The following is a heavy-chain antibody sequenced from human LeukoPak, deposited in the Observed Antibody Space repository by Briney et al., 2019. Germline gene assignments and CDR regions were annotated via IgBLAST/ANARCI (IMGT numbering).Heavy chain of an antibody. CDR1: GGTFSSYA. J-gene: IGHJ4*02. D-gene: IGHD2-15*01. V-gene: IGHV1-69*13. CDR2: IIPIFGTA. Sequence: SVKVSCKASGGTFSSYAISWVRQAPGQGLEWMGGIIPIFGTANYAQKFQSRVTITADESTSTAYMELSSLRSEDTAVYYCARDQGCSGGSCYSPLDYWAREPWSPSPQ. CDR3: ARDQGCSGGSCYSPLDY.